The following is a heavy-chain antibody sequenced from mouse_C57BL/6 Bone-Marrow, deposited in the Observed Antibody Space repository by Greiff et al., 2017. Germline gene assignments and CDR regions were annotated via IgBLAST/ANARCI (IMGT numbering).Heavy chain of an antibody. J-gene: IGHJ4*01. CDR3: ATMVTTNAMDY. CDR2: ISSGGSYT. V-gene: IGHV5-6*01. D-gene: IGHD2-1*01. Sequence: EVQLVESGGDLVKPGGSLKLSCAASGFTFSSYGMSWVRQTPDKRLEWVATISSGGSYTYYPDSVKGRVTISRDNAKNTLYLQMSSLKSEDTAMYYCATMVTTNAMDYWGQGTSVTVSS. CDR1: GFTFSSYG.